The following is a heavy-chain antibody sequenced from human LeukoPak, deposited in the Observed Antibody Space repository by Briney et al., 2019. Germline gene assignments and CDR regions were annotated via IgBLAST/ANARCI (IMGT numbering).Heavy chain of an antibody. CDR1: GDSVSSNNAA. V-gene: IGHV6-1*01. J-gene: IGHJ4*02. CDR2: TYYRSKWYN. CDR3: AREDIVLMVKSLGFDY. Sequence: SQTLSLTCAISGDSVSSNNAAWNWIRQSPSRGLEWLGRTYYRSKWYNDYGVAVKSRITINPDTSKNQFSLQLNSVTPEDTAVYYCAREDIVLMVKSLGFDYWGQGTLVTVSS. D-gene: IGHD2-8*01.